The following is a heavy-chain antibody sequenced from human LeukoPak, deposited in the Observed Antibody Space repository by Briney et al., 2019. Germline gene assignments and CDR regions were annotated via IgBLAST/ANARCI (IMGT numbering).Heavy chain of an antibody. CDR2: NYHSGST. J-gene: IGHJ6*04. CDR3: ARDTGYSYDRYHYGMDV. CDR1: GGSVSSGGYS. D-gene: IGHD5-18*01. Sequence: PSQTLSLTCAVSGGSVSSGGYSWSWLRHPPGKGLEWIGQNYHSGSTYYNPSLKSRVTISVDRSKSQFSLKLSSVTAADTAVYYCARDTGYSYDRYHYGMDVWGKGTTVTVSS. V-gene: IGHV4-30-2*01.